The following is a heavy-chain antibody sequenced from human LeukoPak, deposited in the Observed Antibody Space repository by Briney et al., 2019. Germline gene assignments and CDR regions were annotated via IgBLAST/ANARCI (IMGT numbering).Heavy chain of an antibody. CDR1: GGTFSSYA. J-gene: IGHJ4*02. D-gene: IGHD1-26*01. CDR2: IIPIFGTA. V-gene: IGHV1-69*06. Sequence: SVKVSCKASGGTFSSYAISWVRQAPGQGLEWMGGIIPIFGTANYAQKFQGRVTITADKSTSTAYMELSSLRSEDTAVYYCASTLEGGSYYVLYYFDYWGQGTLVTVSS. CDR3: ASTLEGGSYYVLYYFDY.